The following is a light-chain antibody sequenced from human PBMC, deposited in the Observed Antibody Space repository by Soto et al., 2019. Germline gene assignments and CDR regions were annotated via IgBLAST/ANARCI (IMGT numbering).Light chain of an antibody. J-gene: IGKJ2*01. CDR3: QQYGGSPPYT. Sequence: IVLTQSPGTLSLSPGERATLSCRASQSVSSSYLAWYQQKPGQAPRLIIYGASNRATGIPDKFSTSGSGKDFTLTISRLEPEDFAVYYCQQYGGSPPYTFGQGTKLEIK. CDR2: GAS. CDR1: QSVSSSY. V-gene: IGKV3-20*01.